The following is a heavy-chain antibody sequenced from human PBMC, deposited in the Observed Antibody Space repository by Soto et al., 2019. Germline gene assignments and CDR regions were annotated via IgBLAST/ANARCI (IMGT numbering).Heavy chain of an antibody. V-gene: IGHV3-48*03. Sequence: LRLSCAASGFTFSSYEMNWGRQAPGKGLEWVSYISSSGSTIYYADSVKGRFTISRDNAKNSLYLQMNSLRAEDTAVYYCARDSYYYGMDVWGQGTTVTVSS. CDR2: ISSSGSTI. CDR1: GFTFSSYE. CDR3: ARDSYYYGMDV. J-gene: IGHJ6*02.